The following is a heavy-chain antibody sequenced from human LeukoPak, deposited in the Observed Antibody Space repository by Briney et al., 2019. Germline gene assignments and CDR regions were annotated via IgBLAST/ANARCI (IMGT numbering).Heavy chain of an antibody. CDR2: ISGSGGST. J-gene: IGHJ4*02. Sequence: GGSLRLSCAASGFTFSSYAMTWVRQAPGKGLEWVSAISGSGGSTSYADSVKGRFTISRDNSQNTLYLQMNSLRDDDTAVYYCAAGYYYGSGSPIKFDYWGRGTLVAVSS. D-gene: IGHD3-10*01. CDR1: GFTFSSYA. V-gene: IGHV3-23*01. CDR3: AAGYYYGSGSPIKFDY.